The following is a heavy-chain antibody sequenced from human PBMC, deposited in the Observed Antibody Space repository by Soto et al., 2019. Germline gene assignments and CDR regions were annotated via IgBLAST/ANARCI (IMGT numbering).Heavy chain of an antibody. CDR1: GGTFSSYA. Sequence: ALVKVSCKASGGTFSSYAISWVRQAPGQGLEWMGGIIPIFGTANYAQKFQGRVTITADESTSTAYMELSSLRSEDTAVYYCARVGPRKFCSGGSCYSTFDYWGRGTLVTVSS. D-gene: IGHD2-15*01. CDR3: ARVGPRKFCSGGSCYSTFDY. CDR2: IIPIFGTA. J-gene: IGHJ4*02. V-gene: IGHV1-69*13.